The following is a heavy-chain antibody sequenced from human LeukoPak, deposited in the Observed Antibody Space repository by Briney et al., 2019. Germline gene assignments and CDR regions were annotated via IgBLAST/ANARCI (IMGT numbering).Heavy chain of an antibody. D-gene: IGHD1-1*01. CDR1: EFIFSGYD. CDR2: IGTAGDT. CDR3: ARDWGTTGTTGWMFDY. Sequence: GGSLRLSCAASEFIFSGYDMHWVRQTTGRGLEWVSAIGTAGDTYYADSVKGRFTISRENAKKSFYLQLNSLGAGDTAVYYCARDWGTTGTTGWMFDYWGQGTLVTVSS. V-gene: IGHV3-13*04. J-gene: IGHJ4*02.